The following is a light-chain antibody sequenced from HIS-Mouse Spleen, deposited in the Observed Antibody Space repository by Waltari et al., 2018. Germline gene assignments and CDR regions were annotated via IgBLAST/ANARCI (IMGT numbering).Light chain of an antibody. CDR3: SSYTSSSTF. Sequence: QSALTQPASVSGSPGPSITIPCPGTSSAVGGYNYVSWYQQHPGKAPKLMIYEVSNRPSGVSNRFSGSKSGNTASLTISGLQAEDEADYYCSSYTSSSTFFGTGTKVTVL. V-gene: IGLV2-14*01. CDR1: SSAVGGYNY. CDR2: EVS. J-gene: IGLJ1*01.